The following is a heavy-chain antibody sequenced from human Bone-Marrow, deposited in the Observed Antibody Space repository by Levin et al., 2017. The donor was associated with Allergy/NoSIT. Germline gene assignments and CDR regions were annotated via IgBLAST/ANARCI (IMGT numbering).Heavy chain of an antibody. J-gene: IGHJ4*02. Sequence: GESLKISCAASGFTFSSYWMYWVRQAPGKGLVWVSRIDSDGSSTTYADSVKGRFTISRDNAKNTLYLQLNSLRAEDTAVYYCVCFRGGYWGQGTLVTVSS. CDR2: IDSDGSST. D-gene: IGHD3-16*01. V-gene: IGHV3-74*01. CDR3: VCFRGGY. CDR1: GFTFSSYW.